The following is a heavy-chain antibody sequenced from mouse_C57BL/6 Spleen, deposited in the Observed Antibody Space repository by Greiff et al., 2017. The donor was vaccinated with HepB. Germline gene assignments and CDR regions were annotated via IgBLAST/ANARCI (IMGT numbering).Heavy chain of an antibody. J-gene: IGHJ4*01. CDR3: ARDNYAMDY. CDR2: ISDGGSYT. Sequence: EVKLVESGGGLVKPGGSLKLSCAASGFTFSSYAMSWVRQTPEKRLEWVATISDGGSYTYYPDNVKGRFTISRDNAKNNLYLQMSHLKSEETAMYYCARDNYAMDYWGQGTSVTVSS. CDR1: GFTFSSYA. V-gene: IGHV5-4*01.